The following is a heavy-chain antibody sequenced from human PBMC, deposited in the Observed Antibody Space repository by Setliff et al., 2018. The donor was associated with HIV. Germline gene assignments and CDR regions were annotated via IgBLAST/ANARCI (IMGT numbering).Heavy chain of an antibody. CDR1: GYNFENYA. J-gene: IGHJ4*02. Sequence: VKVSCKTSGYNFENYAINWVRQAPGQGLEWMGWINANSGSPTYAQAFTGRFVFSVDTSITTAYLEITSLKAEDTAVYYCARHLAEAGPYGFSRVHGAVNYWGQGTLVTVSS. D-gene: IGHD3-10*01. V-gene: IGHV7-4-1*02. CDR3: ARHLAEAGPYGFSRVHGAVNY. CDR2: INANSGSP.